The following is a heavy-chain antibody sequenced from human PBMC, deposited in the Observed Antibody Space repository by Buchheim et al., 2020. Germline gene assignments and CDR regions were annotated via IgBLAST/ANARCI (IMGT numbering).Heavy chain of an antibody. CDR1: GGSFSGYY. Sequence: QVQLQQWGAGLLKPSETLSLTCAVYGGSFSGYYWSWIRQPPGKGLEWIGEINHSGSTNYNPSLKSRVTISVDTSKTQFSLKLTSVTAADTAVYYCARTLSVGNWYYFDYWGQGTL. V-gene: IGHV4-34*01. CDR2: INHSGST. D-gene: IGHD1-1*01. J-gene: IGHJ4*02. CDR3: ARTLSVGNWYYFDY.